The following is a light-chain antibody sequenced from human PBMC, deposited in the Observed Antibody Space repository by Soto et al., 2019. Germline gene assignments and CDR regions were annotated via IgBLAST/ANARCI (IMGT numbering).Light chain of an antibody. CDR2: GAS. J-gene: IGKJ2*01. Sequence: EIVMTQSRATLSVSPGERATLSCRASQSVSSNLAWYQQKPGQAPRLLIYGASTRATGIPARFSGSGSGTEFTLTLSSLKSEDLAVYYCQQYNNWPPYTFGQGTKLEIK. CDR1: QSVSSN. CDR3: QQYNNWPPYT. V-gene: IGKV3-15*01.